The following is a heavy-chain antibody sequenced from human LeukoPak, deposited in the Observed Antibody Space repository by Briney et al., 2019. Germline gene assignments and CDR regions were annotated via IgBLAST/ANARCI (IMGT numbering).Heavy chain of an antibody. J-gene: IGHJ3*02. V-gene: IGHV4-61*02. D-gene: IGHD4-17*01. Sequence: SETLSLTCTVSGGSISSGSYYWSWIRQPAGKGLEWIGRIYTSGSTNYNPSLKSRVTISVDTSKNQFSLKLSSVTAADTAVYYCARVSRFTVTWADAFDIWGQGTLVTVSS. CDR2: IYTSGST. CDR3: ARVSRFTVTWADAFDI. CDR1: GGSISSGSYY.